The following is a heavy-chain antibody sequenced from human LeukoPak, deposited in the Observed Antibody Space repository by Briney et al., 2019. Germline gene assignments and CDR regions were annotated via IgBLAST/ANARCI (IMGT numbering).Heavy chain of an antibody. CDR2: VYHSGST. Sequence: SETLSLTCAVYGGSFSDYYWSWIRQPPEKGLEWIGEVYHSGSTNYSPSLKSRVTLSVDKSKNQFSLRLSSVTAADTAVYYCAGAYCGGDCYSGRTFDIWGQGTMATVSS. J-gene: IGHJ3*02. V-gene: IGHV4-34*01. CDR1: GGSFSDYY. D-gene: IGHD2-21*02. CDR3: AGAYCGGDCYSGRTFDI.